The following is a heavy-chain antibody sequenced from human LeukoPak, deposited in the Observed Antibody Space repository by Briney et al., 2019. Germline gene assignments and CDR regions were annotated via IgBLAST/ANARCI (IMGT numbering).Heavy chain of an antibody. CDR2: IYYSGST. CDR1: GDSISSSSYY. D-gene: IGHD2-2*01. CDR3: ATLPSTGASFDY. Sequence: SETLSLTCTVSGDSISSSSYYWGWIRQPPGKGLEWIGSIYYSGSTYYNPSLKSRVTISVDTSKNQFSLKLSSVTAADTAVYYCATLPSTGASFDYWGQGTLVTVSS. V-gene: IGHV4-39*01. J-gene: IGHJ4*02.